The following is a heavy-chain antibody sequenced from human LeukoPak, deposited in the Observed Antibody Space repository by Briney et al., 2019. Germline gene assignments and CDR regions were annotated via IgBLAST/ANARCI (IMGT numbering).Heavy chain of an antibody. D-gene: IGHD2-15*01. Sequence: GGSLRLSCAASGFTVSSNYMSWVRQAPGKGLEWVSDIYSGGSTYYADSVKGRFTISRDNSKNTLYLQMNSLRAEDTAVYYCARGILGYCSGGSCLNYFDYWGQGTLVTVSS. CDR3: ARGILGYCSGGSCLNYFDY. CDR1: GFTVSSNY. CDR2: IYSGGST. V-gene: IGHV3-53*01. J-gene: IGHJ4*02.